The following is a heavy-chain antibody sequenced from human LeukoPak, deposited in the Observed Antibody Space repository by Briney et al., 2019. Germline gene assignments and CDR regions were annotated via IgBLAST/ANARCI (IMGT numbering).Heavy chain of an antibody. Sequence: PSETLSLTCTVSGGSISSSSYYWGWIRQPPGKGLEWIGSIYYSGSTYYNPSLKSRVTISVDTSRNQFSLKLSSVTAADTAVYYCARVDGKRYCSGGTCYSYYYMDVWGKGTTVTVSS. CDR3: ARVDGKRYCSGGTCYSYYYMDV. D-gene: IGHD2-15*01. CDR1: GGSISSSSYY. J-gene: IGHJ6*03. CDR2: IYYSGST. V-gene: IGHV4-39*07.